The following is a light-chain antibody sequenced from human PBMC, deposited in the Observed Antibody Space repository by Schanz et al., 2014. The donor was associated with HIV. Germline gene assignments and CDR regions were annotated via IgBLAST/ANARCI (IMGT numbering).Light chain of an antibody. Sequence: QSVLTQPPSLSGAPGQRVTISCTGTSSNIGAGYDVHWYQLLPGTAPTLLIFDNTNRPSGVPARFSGSKSGSSASLAISGLHADDEADYFCQSFDSSLNGVVFGGGTKLTVL. J-gene: IGLJ3*02. CDR2: DNT. CDR3: QSFDSSLNGVV. V-gene: IGLV1-40*01. CDR1: SSNIGAGYD.